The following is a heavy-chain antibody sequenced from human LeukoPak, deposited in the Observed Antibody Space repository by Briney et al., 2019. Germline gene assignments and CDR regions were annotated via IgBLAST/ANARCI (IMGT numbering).Heavy chain of an antibody. V-gene: IGHV3-53*01. Sequence: GGSLRLSCAASGFTVSSNYMSWVRQAPGKGLEWVSVIYSGGRTYYAESVKGRFTISRDNSKNTVYLQMNSLRAEDTAVYCCARVGGDDYGDSWGQGTLVTVSS. D-gene: IGHD3-16*01. J-gene: IGHJ4*02. CDR2: IYSGGRT. CDR3: ARVGGDDYGDS. CDR1: GFTVSSNY.